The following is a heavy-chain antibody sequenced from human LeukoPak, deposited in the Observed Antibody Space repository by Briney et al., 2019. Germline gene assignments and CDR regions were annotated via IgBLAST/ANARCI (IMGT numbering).Heavy chain of an antibody. CDR1: GYTFIGYY. D-gene: IGHD3-3*01. V-gene: IGHV1-2*02. CDR3: AKDPRSGDFWSGYYTDY. CDR2: INPNSGGT. J-gene: IGHJ4*02. Sequence: ASVKVSCKASGYTFIGYYMHWVRQAPGQGLEWMGWINPNSGGTNYAQKFQGTVTMTRDTSISTAYMELSRLRSDDTAVYYCAKDPRSGDFWSGYYTDYWGQGTLVTVSS.